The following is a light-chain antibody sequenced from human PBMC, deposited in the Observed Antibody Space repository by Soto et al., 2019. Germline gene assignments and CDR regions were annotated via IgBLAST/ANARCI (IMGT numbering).Light chain of an antibody. J-gene: IGLJ2*01. CDR2: NNN. CDR1: SSNIGSKT. CDR3: AVWDDSLNGVV. Sequence: SVLTQPPSASGTPGQRVTISCSGSSSNIGSKTVNWYQQVPGTAPKVLIYNNNQRASGVPDRFSGSKSGTSASLAISGLQSEDEADYYCAVWDDSLNGVVFGGGTKLTVL. V-gene: IGLV1-44*01.